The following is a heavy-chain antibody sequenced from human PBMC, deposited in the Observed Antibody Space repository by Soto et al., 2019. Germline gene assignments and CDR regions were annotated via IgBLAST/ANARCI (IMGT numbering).Heavy chain of an antibody. CDR1: GGSISSGGYY. D-gene: IGHD3-9*01. V-gene: IGHV4-31*03. CDR3: ARDPTQRLRYFDWLPYGMDV. CDR2: VYYSGGT. Sequence: SETLSLTCTVSGGSISSGGYYWSWIRQHPGKGLEWIGNVYYSGGTHYNPSLKSRVTISVDTSKNQFSLNLSSVTAADTGVYYCARDPTQRLRYFDWLPYGMDVWGQGTTVTVSS. J-gene: IGHJ6*02.